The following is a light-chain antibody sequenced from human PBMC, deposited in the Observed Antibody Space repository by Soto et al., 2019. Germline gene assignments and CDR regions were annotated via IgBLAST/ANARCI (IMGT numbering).Light chain of an antibody. CDR1: QSVRSN. CDR2: GAS. J-gene: IGKJ4*01. V-gene: IGKV3-15*01. CDR3: HQYNIWPPLL. Sequence: EIVMTQSPATLSVSPGESATLSCRASQSVRSNLAWYQQKPGQAPRLLIYGASTRATGIPARFSGSGSGTECTLTISGRQSDDFAVYYSHQYNIWPPLLFGGGTKVEIK.